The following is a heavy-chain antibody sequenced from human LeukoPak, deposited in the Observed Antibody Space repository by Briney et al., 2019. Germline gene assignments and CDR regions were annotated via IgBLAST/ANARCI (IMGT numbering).Heavy chain of an antibody. CDR3: ARGGRCSGTTCHIFDY. J-gene: IGHJ4*02. CDR1: GFTFGPYI. CDR2: INGNGGT. Sequence: GGSLRLSCAASGFTFGPYIMHWVRQAPGRGLEYVSGINGNGGTYYANSVKDRFTISRDNSKNTVYLQMDSPRAEDMAVYFCARGGRCSGTTCHIFDYWGLGTLVTVSS. V-gene: IGHV3-64*01. D-gene: IGHD2-2*01.